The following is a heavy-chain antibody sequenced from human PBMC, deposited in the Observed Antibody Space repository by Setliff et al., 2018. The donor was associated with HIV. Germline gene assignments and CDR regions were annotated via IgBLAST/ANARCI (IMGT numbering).Heavy chain of an antibody. CDR3: AKTCSGSGCYAYDI. V-gene: IGHV3-23*01. Sequence: LRLSCAASGFTFSNYAMSWVRQAPGKGLEWVSDSSTNTYYADSVRGRFTISRDNSKNTLYLQMNSLRAEDTAVYYCAKTCSGSGCYAYDIWGQGTMVTVSS. D-gene: IGHD2-15*01. CDR1: GFTFSNYA. CDR2: SSTNT. J-gene: IGHJ3*02.